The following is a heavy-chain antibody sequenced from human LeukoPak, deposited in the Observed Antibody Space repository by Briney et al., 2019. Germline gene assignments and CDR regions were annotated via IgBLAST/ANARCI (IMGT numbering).Heavy chain of an antibody. CDR3: ARPYYYDSRIDP. D-gene: IGHD3-22*01. J-gene: IGHJ5*02. CDR2: IYYSGST. Sequence: SETLSLTCTVSGGSVSSGDYYWSWIRQPPGKGLEWIGYIYYSGSTYYNPSLKSRVTISVDTSKNQLSLKLTSVTAADTAVYYCARPYYYDSRIDPWGQGTLVTVSS. V-gene: IGHV4-30-4*01. CDR1: GGSVSSGDYY.